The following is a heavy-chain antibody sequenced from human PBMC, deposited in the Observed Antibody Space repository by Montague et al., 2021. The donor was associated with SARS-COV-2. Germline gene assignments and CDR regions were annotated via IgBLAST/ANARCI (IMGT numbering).Heavy chain of an antibody. V-gene: IGHV4-59*01. Sequence: SETLSLTCTVSGGSISSYYWSWIRQPPGKGLERIGYIYYSGSTNYNPSXKSGVTISVDTSKNQFSLKLSSVTAADTAVYYCARGSGWMGNAFDIWGQGTMVTVSS. J-gene: IGHJ3*02. CDR3: ARGSGWMGNAFDI. CDR2: IYYSGST. D-gene: IGHD6-19*01. CDR1: GGSISSYY.